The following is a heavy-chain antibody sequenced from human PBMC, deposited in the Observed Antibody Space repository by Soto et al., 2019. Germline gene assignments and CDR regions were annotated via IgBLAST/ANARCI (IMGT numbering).Heavy chain of an antibody. CDR2: ISDDGSNQ. J-gene: IGHJ4*02. D-gene: IGHD5-12*01. Sequence: QVQLVESGGGVVQPGRSLKLSCVASGFTFSTYGMQWVRQAPGKGLEWVAVISDDGSNQYYGDSVKGRFTISRDNSKNTVYLQMNSLRAEDTAVYHCAQGSPGGLRFRVRYWGQGTLVTVSA. V-gene: IGHV3-30*18. CDR1: GFTFSTYG. CDR3: AQGSPGGLRFRVRY.